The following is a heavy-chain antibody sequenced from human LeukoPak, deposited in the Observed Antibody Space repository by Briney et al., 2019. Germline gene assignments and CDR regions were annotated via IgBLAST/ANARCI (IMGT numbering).Heavy chain of an antibody. Sequence: GASVKVSCKASGYTFTSYDINWVRQATGQGLEWMGWMNPNSGNTGYAQKFQGRVTMTRNTSISTAYMELSSLRSEDTAVYYCAKSWDTVTRGRTYFDYWGQGTLVIASS. J-gene: IGHJ4*02. CDR2: MNPNSGNT. D-gene: IGHD4-17*01. CDR1: GYTFTSYD. CDR3: AKSWDTVTRGRTYFDY. V-gene: IGHV1-8*01.